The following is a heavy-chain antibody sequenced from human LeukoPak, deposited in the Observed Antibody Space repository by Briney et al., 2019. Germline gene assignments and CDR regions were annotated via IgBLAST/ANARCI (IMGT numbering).Heavy chain of an antibody. D-gene: IGHD6-6*01. V-gene: IGHV1-2*02. CDR3: VRGGEYSRSSSTY. CDR2: INPNSGGT. Sequence: GASVKVSCKASGYTFTGYYMHWVRQAPGQGLEWMGWINPNSGGTNYAQKFQGRVTVTRDTSISTAYMELSTLRSDATAVYYGVRGGEYSRSSSTYWGQGTLVTVSS. CDR1: GYTFTGYY. J-gene: IGHJ4*02.